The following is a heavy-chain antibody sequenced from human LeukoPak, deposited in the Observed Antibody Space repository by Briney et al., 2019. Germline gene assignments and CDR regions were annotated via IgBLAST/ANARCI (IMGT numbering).Heavy chain of an antibody. D-gene: IGHD2/OR15-2a*01. J-gene: IGHJ4*02. CDR1: GFTFSGDG. Sequence: PGGSLRLSCAASGFTFSGDGMHWVRQAPGKGLEWVAGISYDAGNKWYADSVKGRFTISRDNSKNTLYLQMNSLRPEDTAVYYCEKDLSQTYTFDYWGQGTLVTVSS. CDR2: ISYDAGNK. V-gene: IGHV3-30*18. CDR3: EKDLSQTYTFDY.